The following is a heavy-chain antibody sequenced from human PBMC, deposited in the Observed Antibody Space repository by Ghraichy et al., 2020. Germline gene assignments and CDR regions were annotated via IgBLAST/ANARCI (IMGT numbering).Heavy chain of an antibody. Sequence: SETLSLTCGVSGYSISSGYYWGWIRQPPGKGLEWIGSMYHGGSTYYNPSLKSRVTISVDTPKNQSSLKLSSVTAADTAVYYCARVTDDHSNHVVWYWGQGTLITVSS. D-gene: IGHD4-11*01. J-gene: IGHJ4*02. V-gene: IGHV4-38-2*01. CDR2: MYHGGST. CDR3: ARVTDDHSNHVVWY. CDR1: GYSISSGYY.